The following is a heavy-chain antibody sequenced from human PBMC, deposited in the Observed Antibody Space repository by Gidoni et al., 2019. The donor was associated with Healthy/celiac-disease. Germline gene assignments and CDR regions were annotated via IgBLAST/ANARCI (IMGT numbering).Heavy chain of an antibody. J-gene: IGHJ3*02. Sequence: EVQLVESGGGLVQPGRSLRLSCAASGFTFDDYAMHWVRQAPGKGLAWVSGISWNSGSIGYADSVKGRFTISRDNAKNSLYLQMNSLRAEDTALYYCAKDMDWNDVHDAFDIWGQGTMVTVSS. V-gene: IGHV3-9*01. CDR1: GFTFDDYA. CDR3: AKDMDWNDVHDAFDI. D-gene: IGHD1-1*01. CDR2: ISWNSGSI.